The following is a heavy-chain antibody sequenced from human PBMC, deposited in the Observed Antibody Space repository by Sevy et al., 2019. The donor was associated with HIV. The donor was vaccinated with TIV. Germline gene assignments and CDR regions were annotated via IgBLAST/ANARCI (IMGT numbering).Heavy chain of an antibody. CDR3: ARGELGQAYYYYYYMDV. Sequence: ASVKVSCKASGGTFSSYAISWVRQAPGQGLEWMGGIIPILGIENYAQTFQCRVTITADKSTSTAYMELRSLRSEDTAVYYCARGELGQAYYYYYYMDVWGKGSTVTVSS. J-gene: IGHJ6*03. V-gene: IGHV1-69*10. CDR2: IIPILGIE. CDR1: GGTFSSYA. D-gene: IGHD7-27*01.